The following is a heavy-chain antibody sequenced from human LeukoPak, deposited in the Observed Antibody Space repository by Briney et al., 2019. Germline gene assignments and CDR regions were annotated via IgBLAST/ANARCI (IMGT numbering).Heavy chain of an antibody. D-gene: IGHD3-3*01. CDR1: GGSFSVYY. CDR3: ARGDTIFGVVSKGNWFDP. V-gene: IGHV4-34*01. Sequence: PSETLSLTCAVYGGSFSVYYWSWIRQPPGKGLEWIGEINHSGSTNYNPSLKSRVTISVDTSKNQFSLKLTSATAADTAVYYCARGDTIFGVVSKGNWFDPWGQGTLVTVSS. CDR2: INHSGST. J-gene: IGHJ5*02.